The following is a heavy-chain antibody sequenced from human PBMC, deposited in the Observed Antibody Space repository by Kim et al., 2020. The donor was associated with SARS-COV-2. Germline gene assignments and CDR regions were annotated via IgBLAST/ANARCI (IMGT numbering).Heavy chain of an antibody. CDR3: VPKRVMRGWFDP. Sequence: SETLSLTCAVYGGSFSGYYWSWIRQPPGKGLEWIGEINHSGSTNYNPSLKSRVTISVDTSKNQFSLKLSSVTAADTAVYYCVPKRVMRGWFDPWGQGTLVTVSS. D-gene: IGHD3-16*01. J-gene: IGHJ5*02. CDR1: GGSFSGYY. CDR2: INHSGST. V-gene: IGHV4-34*01.